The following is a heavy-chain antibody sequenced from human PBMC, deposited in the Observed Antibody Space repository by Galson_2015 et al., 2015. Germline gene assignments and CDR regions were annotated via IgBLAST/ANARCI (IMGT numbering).Heavy chain of an antibody. CDR3: ARRGGYCINTSCRDWYFDL. J-gene: IGHJ2*01. CDR1: GYSFSTYW. D-gene: IGHD2-2*01. V-gene: IGHV5-51*01. CDR2: IYPDDSDT. Sequence: QSGAEVKKPGESLQISCKGSGYSFSTYWIGWVRQMPGKGLEWMGIIYPDDSDTRYSPSFRGQVTISADKSISTAYLQWSSLKASDTAMYYCARRGGYCINTSCRDWYFDLWGRGTLVTVSS.